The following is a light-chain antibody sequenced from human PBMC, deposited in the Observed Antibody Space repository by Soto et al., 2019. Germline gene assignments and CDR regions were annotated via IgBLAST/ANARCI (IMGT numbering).Light chain of an antibody. CDR2: GAS. CDR3: QQYGSSLFT. V-gene: IGKV3-20*01. Sequence: EIVLTQSPCTLSLSPGERATLSCRASPSVSSSYLAWYQQKPGQAPRLLIYGASSRATGIPDRFSGSGSGADFNLTISRLEHEDFAVYYCQQYGSSLFTCGPGPRVDIK. J-gene: IGKJ3*01. CDR1: PSVSSSY.